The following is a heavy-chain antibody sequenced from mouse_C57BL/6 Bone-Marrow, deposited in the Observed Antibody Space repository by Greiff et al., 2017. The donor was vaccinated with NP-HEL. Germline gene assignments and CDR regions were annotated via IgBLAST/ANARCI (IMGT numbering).Heavy chain of an antibody. CDR3: ARRGIYYDYDFDY. CDR1: GYTFTSYW. Sequence: QVQLQQPGAELVKPGASVKLSCKASGYTFTSYWMHWVKQRPGQGLEWIGMIHPTSGSTNYNEKFKSKATLTVDKSSSTAYMQLSSLTSEDSAVYFCARRGIYYDYDFDYWGQGTTLTVSS. J-gene: IGHJ2*01. V-gene: IGHV1-64*01. D-gene: IGHD2-4*01. CDR2: IHPTSGST.